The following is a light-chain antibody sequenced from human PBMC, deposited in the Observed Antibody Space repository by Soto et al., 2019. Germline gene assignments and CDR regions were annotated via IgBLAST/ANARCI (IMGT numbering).Light chain of an antibody. CDR2: AAS. CDR1: QSLSSH. CDR3: QQSYRTPRT. Sequence: DIQMTQSPSSLSASVGDSITITCRASQSLSSHLSWYQQKPGKAPELLIYAASSLQSGVLSRFSGSGSGTDFTLTSISLQPEDFATYYCQQSYRTPRTFGQGTKVEFK. J-gene: IGKJ1*01. V-gene: IGKV1-39*01.